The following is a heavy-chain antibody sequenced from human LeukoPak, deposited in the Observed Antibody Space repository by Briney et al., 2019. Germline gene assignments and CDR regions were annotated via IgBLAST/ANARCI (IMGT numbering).Heavy chain of an antibody. Sequence: GGSLRLSCAASGFTFSSYAMSWVRQAPGKGREWVSAISGSGGSTYYADSVKGRFTISRDNSKNTLYLQMNSLRAEDTAVYYCAKGGYSGYWRGDAFDIWGQGTMVTVSS. V-gene: IGHV3-23*01. D-gene: IGHD5-12*01. CDR2: ISGSGGST. CDR3: AKGGYSGYWRGDAFDI. CDR1: GFTFSSYA. J-gene: IGHJ3*02.